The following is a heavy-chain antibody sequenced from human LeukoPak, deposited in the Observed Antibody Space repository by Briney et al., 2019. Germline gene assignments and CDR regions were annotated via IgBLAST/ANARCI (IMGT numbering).Heavy chain of an antibody. CDR2: MSPNSGNT. D-gene: IGHD1-7*01. CDR1: GYTFTSYD. CDR3: ARGQVKYNWNYGRNWFDP. J-gene: IGHJ5*02. V-gene: IGHV1-8*01. Sequence: ASVKVSCKASGYTFTSYDINWVRQATGQGLEWMGWMSPNSGNTGYAQKFQGRVTMTRNTSISTAYMELSSLRSEDTAVYYCARGQVKYNWNYGRNWFDPWGQGTLVTVSS.